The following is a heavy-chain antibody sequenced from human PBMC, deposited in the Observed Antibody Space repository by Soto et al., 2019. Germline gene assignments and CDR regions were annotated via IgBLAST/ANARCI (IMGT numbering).Heavy chain of an antibody. CDR2: ISYDGSNK. V-gene: IGHV3-30-3*01. J-gene: IGHJ4*02. CDR3: ARPGSVVVVITAYFDY. Sequence: GGSLRLSCAASGFTFSSYAMHWVRQAPGKGLEWVAVISYDGSNKYYADSVKGRFTISRDNSKNTLYLQMNSLRAEDTAVYYCARPGSVVVVITAYFDYWGQGTLVTVSS. CDR1: GFTFSSYA. D-gene: IGHD3-22*01.